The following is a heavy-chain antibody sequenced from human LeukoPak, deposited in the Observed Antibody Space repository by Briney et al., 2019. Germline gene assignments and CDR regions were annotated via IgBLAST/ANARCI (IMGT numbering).Heavy chain of an antibody. Sequence: APVKVSCTASGYTFTSYGISWVRQAPGQGLEWMGWISAYNGNTNYAQKLQGRVTMTTDTSTSTAYMELRSLRSDDTAVYYCARAPITMIVVVPYDYWGQGTLVTVSS. J-gene: IGHJ4*02. CDR1: GYTFTSYG. CDR2: ISAYNGNT. D-gene: IGHD3-22*01. CDR3: ARAPITMIVVVPYDY. V-gene: IGHV1-18*01.